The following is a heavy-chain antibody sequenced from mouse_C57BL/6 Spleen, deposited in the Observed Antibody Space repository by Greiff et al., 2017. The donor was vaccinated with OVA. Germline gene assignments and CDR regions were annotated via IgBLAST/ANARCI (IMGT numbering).Heavy chain of an antibody. CDR1: GYTFTDYY. CDR3: ARGNYGSPAWFAY. D-gene: IGHD1-1*01. Sequence: VQLQQSGPELVKPGASVKISCKASGYTFTDYYMNWVKQSHGKSLEWIGDINPNNGGTSYNQKFKGKATLTVDKSSSTAYMELRSLTSEDSAVYYCARGNYGSPAWFAYWGQGTLVTVSA. CDR2: INPNNGGT. J-gene: IGHJ3*01. V-gene: IGHV1-26*01.